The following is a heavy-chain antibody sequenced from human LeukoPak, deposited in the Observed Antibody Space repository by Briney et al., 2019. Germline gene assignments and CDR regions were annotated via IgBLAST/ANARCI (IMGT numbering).Heavy chain of an antibody. V-gene: IGHV4-4*02. D-gene: IGHD2-21*01. CDR1: GGSISSSNW. CDR2: IYHSGST. J-gene: IGHJ3*02. Sequence: SGTLSLTCAVSGGSISSSNWWSWVRQPPGKGLEWIGEIYHSGSTNYNPSLKSRVTILVDKSKNQFSLKLSSVTAADTAVYYCATTMFTEPLLWAVPRWGGDAFDIWGQGTMVTVSS. CDR3: ATTMFTEPLLWAVPRWGGDAFDI.